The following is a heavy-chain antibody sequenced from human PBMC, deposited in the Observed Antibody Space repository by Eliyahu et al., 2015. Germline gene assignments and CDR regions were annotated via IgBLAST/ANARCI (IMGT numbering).Heavy chain of an antibody. J-gene: IGHJ5*02. Sequence: EVQLVESGGGLVQPGRSLRLSCTASGFTXGDYAMSWVRQAPGKGLEWVGSIRSKAYGGTTEYAASVKGRFTISRDDSKSIAYLQMNSLKTEDTAVYYCTRWDYDFWSGYPRGGWFDPWGQGTLVTVSS. CDR3: TRWDYDFWSGYPRGGWFDP. D-gene: IGHD3-3*01. CDR2: IRSKAYGGTT. V-gene: IGHV3-49*04. CDR1: GFTXGDYA.